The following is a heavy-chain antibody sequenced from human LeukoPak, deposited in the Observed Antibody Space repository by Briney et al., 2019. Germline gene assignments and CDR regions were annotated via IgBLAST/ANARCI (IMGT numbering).Heavy chain of an antibody. CDR1: GYTFTSYY. CDR3: ARDVAGIAAAGNLDP. Sequence: ASVKVSCKASGYTFTSYYMHWVRQAPGQGLEWMGIINPSGGSTSYAQKFQGRVTMTRDTSTSTVYMELSSLRSEDTAVYYCARDVAGIAAAGNLDPWGQGTLVTVSS. V-gene: IGHV1-46*01. CDR2: INPSGGST. J-gene: IGHJ5*02. D-gene: IGHD6-13*01.